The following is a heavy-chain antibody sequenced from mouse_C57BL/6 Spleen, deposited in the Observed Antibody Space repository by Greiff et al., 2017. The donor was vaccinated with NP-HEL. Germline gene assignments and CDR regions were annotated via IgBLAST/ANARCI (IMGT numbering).Heavy chain of an antibody. CDR1: GFTFSSYA. V-gene: IGHV5-4*01. Sequence: EVHLVESGGGLVKPGGSLKLSCAASGFTFSSYAMSWVRQTPEKRLEWVATISDGGSYTYYPDNVKGRFTISRDNAKNNLYLQMSHLKSEDTAMYYCAREEVSGFDYWGQGTTLTVSS. J-gene: IGHJ2*01. CDR2: ISDGGSYT. CDR3: AREEVSGFDY. D-gene: IGHD1-3*01.